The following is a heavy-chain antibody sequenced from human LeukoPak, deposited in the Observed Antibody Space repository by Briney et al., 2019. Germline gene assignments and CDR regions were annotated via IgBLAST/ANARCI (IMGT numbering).Heavy chain of an antibody. CDR1: GGSISSYY. V-gene: IGHV4-59*01. D-gene: IGHD1-26*01. Sequence: PSETLSLTYTVSGGSISSYYWSWIRQPPGKGLEWIGYIYYSGSTNYNPSLKSRVTISVDTSKNQFSLKLSSVTAADTAVYYCAGGGSYWGFWGQGTLVTVSS. J-gene: IGHJ4*02. CDR3: AGGGSYWGF. CDR2: IYYSGST.